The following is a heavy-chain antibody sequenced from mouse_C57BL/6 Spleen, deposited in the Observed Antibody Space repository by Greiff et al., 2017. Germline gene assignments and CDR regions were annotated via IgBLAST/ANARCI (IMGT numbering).Heavy chain of an antibody. Sequence: EVQGVESGGDLVKPGGSLKLSCAASGFTFSRYGMSWVRQTSDKRLEWVATISSGGSYIYYPDSVKGRFTISRANAKNTLYLEISSLKSENTDMYYCERRGYGTWCFDVWGTGTTVTVS. D-gene: IGHD2-1*01. J-gene: IGHJ1*03. CDR3: ERRGYGTWCFDV. CDR2: ISSGGSYI. CDR1: GFTFSRYG. V-gene: IGHV5-6*01.